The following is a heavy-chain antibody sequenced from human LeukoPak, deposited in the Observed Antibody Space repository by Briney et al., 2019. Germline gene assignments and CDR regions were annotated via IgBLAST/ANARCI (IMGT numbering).Heavy chain of an antibody. CDR3: AKSLPGSGSYDY. J-gene: IGHJ4*02. CDR1: GFTFANCA. D-gene: IGHD3-10*01. V-gene: IGHV3-23*01. Sequence: PGGSLRLSCAASGFTFANCAMNWVSQAPGKGLEWVSTISSSGGSTYYADSVKGRFTISRDNSKNTLYLQMNNLRAEDMAIYYCAKSLPGSGSYDYRGQGTLVTVSS. CDR2: ISSSGGST.